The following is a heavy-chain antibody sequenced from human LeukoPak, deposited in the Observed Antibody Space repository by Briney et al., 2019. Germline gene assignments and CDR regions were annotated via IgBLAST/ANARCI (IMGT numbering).Heavy chain of an antibody. CDR3: ARDGYCSSTSCYTALRRKRNWFDP. D-gene: IGHD2-2*02. CDR2: INHSGST. V-gene: IGHV4-34*01. CDR1: GGSFSGYY. J-gene: IGHJ5*02. Sequence: SETLSLTCAVYGGSFSGYYWSWIRQPPGKGLEWIGEINHSGSTNYNPSLKSRVTMSVDTSKNQFSLKLSSVTAADTAVYYCARDGYCSSTSCYTALRRKRNWFDPWGQGTLVTVSS.